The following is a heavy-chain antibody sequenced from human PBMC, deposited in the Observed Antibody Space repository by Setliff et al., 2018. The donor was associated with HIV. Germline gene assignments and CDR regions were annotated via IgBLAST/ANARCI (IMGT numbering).Heavy chain of an antibody. J-gene: IGHJ4*02. V-gene: IGHV4-4*02. CDR1: GGSIRSNDW. Sequence: PSETLSLTCTVSGGSIRSNDWWSWVRQPPGKGLELIGEIHHSGSTNYNPSFKNRVTMSVDKSRNHFSLILNSVTAADTAIYYCVRASLPGNHVFFDYWGQGRLVTVSS. CDR3: VRASLPGNHVFFDY. CDR2: IHHSGST.